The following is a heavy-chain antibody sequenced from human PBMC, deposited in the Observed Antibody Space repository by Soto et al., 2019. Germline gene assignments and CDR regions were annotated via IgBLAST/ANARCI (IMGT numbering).Heavy chain of an antibody. CDR3: ARQKGFYYYDSSGYHIDY. V-gene: IGHV4-39*01. CDR2: IYYSGST. J-gene: IGHJ4*02. Sequence: PSETLSLTCTVSGGSISSSSYYWGWIRQPPGKGLEWIGIIYYSGSTYYNPSLKSRVTISVDTSKNQFSLKLSSVAAADTAVYYCARQKGFYYYDSSGYHIDYWGQGTLVSVSS. CDR1: GGSISSSSYY. D-gene: IGHD3-22*01.